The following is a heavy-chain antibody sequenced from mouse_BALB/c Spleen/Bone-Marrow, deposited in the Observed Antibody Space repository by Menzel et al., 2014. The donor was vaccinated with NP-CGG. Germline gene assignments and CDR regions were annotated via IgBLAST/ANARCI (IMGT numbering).Heavy chain of an antibody. CDR2: IDPYNGGT. CDR1: GYAFTSYN. Sequence: EVQLQQSGPELVKPGASVKVSCKASGYAFTSYNMYWVKQSHGKSLEWIGHIDPYNGGTSYNQNFKGKATLTVDKSSSTAYMYLNSLTSEDSAVYYCAREEYGNGFAYWGQGTLVTVSA. V-gene: IGHV1S135*01. CDR3: AREEYGNGFAY. D-gene: IGHD2-10*02. J-gene: IGHJ3*01.